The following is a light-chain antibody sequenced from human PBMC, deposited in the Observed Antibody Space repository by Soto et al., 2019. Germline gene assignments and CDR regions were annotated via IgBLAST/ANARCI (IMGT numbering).Light chain of an antibody. CDR2: AAS. Sequence: EIVLTQSPGTLSLSPGERATLSCRASQNIYSSYLAWYQQKPGQAPRLLIYAASSRATGIPDRFSGSGSGTDFTRTISSLETEGFRVYYCQQYGSAPRTFGQGTKVELK. CDR3: QQYGSAPRT. J-gene: IGKJ1*01. V-gene: IGKV3-20*01. CDR1: QNIYSSY.